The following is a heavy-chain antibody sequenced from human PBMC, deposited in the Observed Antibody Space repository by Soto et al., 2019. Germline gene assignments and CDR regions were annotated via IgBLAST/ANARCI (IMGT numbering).Heavy chain of an antibody. Sequence: HEHLVQSGAEVKRPGASLKVSCKASGYSFTGYYIHWVRQAPGQGLEWMGWINPASGATNYAQNFQGRVTLTSHTSISTASMDLTSLTSDDTAVYYCARGDYGTGGYPFPYFDYWGQGTLVIVSS. V-gene: IGHV1-2*02. CDR1: GYSFTGYY. D-gene: IGHD2-8*02. J-gene: IGHJ4*02. CDR3: ARGDYGTGGYPFPYFDY. CDR2: INPASGAT.